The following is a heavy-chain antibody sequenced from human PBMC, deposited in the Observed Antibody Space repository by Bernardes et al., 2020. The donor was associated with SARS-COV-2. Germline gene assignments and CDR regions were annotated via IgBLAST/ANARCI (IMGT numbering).Heavy chain of an antibody. V-gene: IGHV3-23*01. J-gene: IGHJ6*02. CDR1: GFMFSSHV. Sequence: ESLRLSCTASGFMFSSHVMNWVRQAPGKGPEWVSSITARGDSTDYADSVKGRFTIFRDNSKNTLFLQANSLRAEDTAVYYCAKDRYIARRGYGYYYYGMDVWGQGTTVTVSS. CDR3: AKDRYIARRGYGYYYYGMDV. D-gene: IGHD5-18*01. CDR2: ITARGDST.